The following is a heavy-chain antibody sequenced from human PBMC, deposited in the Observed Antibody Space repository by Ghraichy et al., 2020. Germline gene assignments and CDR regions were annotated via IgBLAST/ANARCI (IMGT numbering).Heavy chain of an antibody. CDR1: GYTFTSYD. CDR3: ARVGSSGWYEYYYYYGMDV. V-gene: IGHV1-8*01. CDR2: MNPNSGNT. J-gene: IGHJ6*02. Sequence: ASVKVSCKASGYTFTSYDINWVRQATGQGLEWMGWMNPNSGNTGYAQKFQGRVTMTRNTSISTAYMELSSLRSEDTAVYYCARVGSSGWYEYYYYYGMDVWGQGTTVTVSS. D-gene: IGHD6-19*01.